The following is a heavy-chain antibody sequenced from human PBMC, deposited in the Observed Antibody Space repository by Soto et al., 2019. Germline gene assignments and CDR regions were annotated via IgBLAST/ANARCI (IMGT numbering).Heavy chain of an antibody. CDR1: GFTFSSYA. D-gene: IGHD5-12*01. CDR2: ISYDGSNK. V-gene: IGHV3-30-3*01. J-gene: IGHJ4*02. Sequence: PWGSLRLSCAASGFTFSSYAMHWVRQAPGKGLEWVAVISYDGSNKYYADSVKGRFTISRDNSKNTLYLQMNSLRAEDTAMYYCARAVRDGYNYYFDYWGQGTLVTVSS. CDR3: ARAVRDGYNYYFDY.